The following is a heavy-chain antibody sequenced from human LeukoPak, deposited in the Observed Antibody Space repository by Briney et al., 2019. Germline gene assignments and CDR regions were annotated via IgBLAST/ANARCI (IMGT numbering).Heavy chain of an antibody. CDR1: GFTFSSYG. CDR3: ARARRQWLVGATIRGDNPPYYFDY. V-gene: IGHV3-23*01. D-gene: IGHD6-19*01. J-gene: IGHJ4*02. CDR2: ISGSGGST. Sequence: GGSLRLSCAASGFTFSSYGMSWVRQAPGKGLEWVSAISGSGGSTYYADSVKGRFTISRDNSKNTLYLQMNSLRAEDTAVYYCARARRQWLVGATIRGDNPPYYFDYWGQGTLVTVSS.